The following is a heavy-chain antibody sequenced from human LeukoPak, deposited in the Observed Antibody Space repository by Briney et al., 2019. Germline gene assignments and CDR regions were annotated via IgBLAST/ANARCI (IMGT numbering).Heavy chain of an antibody. Sequence: GGSLRLSCAASGFTFSSYSMNWVRQAPGKGLEWVSYISSSGRTIYYADSVKGRFIISRDNARNSLYLQMNSLRVEDTAVYYCARVYGGNPDYWGQGTLVTVSS. D-gene: IGHD4-23*01. V-gene: IGHV3-48*04. J-gene: IGHJ4*02. CDR1: GFTFSSYS. CDR2: ISSSGRTI. CDR3: ARVYGGNPDY.